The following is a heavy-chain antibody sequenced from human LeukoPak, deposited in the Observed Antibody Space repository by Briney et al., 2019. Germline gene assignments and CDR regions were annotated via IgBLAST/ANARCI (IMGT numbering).Heavy chain of an antibody. CDR2: IYYSGST. D-gene: IGHD3-22*01. J-gene: IGHJ4*02. Sequence: SETLSLTCTVSGGSISSSSYYWGWIRQPPGKGLEWIGYIYYSGSTNYNPSLKSRVTISVDTSKNQFSLKLSSVTAADTAVYYCARASSKYYYDSSGSLDYWGQGTLVTVSS. CDR3: ARASSKYYYDSSGSLDY. V-gene: IGHV4-61*05. CDR1: GGSISSSSYY.